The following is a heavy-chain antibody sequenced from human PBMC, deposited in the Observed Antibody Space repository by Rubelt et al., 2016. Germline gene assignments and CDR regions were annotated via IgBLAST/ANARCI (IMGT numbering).Heavy chain of an antibody. CDR1: GLTFANYA. CDR3: AKPGYSSSSDY. CDR2: ISDGGEST. D-gene: IGHD6-6*01. J-gene: IGHJ4*02. Sequence: VASGLTFANYAMSWVRQAPGKGLEWVSGISDGGESTYYADSVKGRFTISRDNSKNTLYLQMDCLRAEDTAVYYCAKPGYSSSSDYWGQGTLVTVSS. V-gene: IGHV3-23*01.